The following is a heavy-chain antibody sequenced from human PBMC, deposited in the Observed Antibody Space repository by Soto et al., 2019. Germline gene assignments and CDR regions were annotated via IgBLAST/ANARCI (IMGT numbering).Heavy chain of an antibody. D-gene: IGHD1-26*01. CDR3: ARDSIVGATIDAFDI. CDR2: IYYSGST. V-gene: IGHV4-30-4*01. J-gene: IGHJ3*02. Sequence: PSETLSLTCTVSGGSISSGDYYWSWIRQPPGKGLEWIGYIYYSGSTYYNPSLKSRVTISVDTSKNQFSLKLSSVTAAYTAVYYCARDSIVGATIDAFDIWGQGTMVTVSS. CDR1: GGSISSGDYY.